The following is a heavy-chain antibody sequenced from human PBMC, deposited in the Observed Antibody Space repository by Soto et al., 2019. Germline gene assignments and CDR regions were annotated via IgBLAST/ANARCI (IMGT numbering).Heavy chain of an antibody. D-gene: IGHD2-2*01. J-gene: IGHJ6*02. CDR3: AKDLAVVQARITNLYYYYGMDV. Sequence: GSLRLSCTDSGFTFSTHGMHWVRQAAGKGLEWVAVISYDGTDKYYADSVKGRFTISRDNSKNTLNLQMNSLRAEDTAVYYCAKDLAVVQARITNLYYYYGMDVWGQGTKVTVYS. CDR1: GFTFSTHG. CDR2: ISYDGTDK. V-gene: IGHV3-30*18.